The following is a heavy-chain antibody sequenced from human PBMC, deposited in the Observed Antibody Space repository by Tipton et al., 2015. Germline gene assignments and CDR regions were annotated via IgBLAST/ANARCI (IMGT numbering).Heavy chain of an antibody. Sequence: QSGPEVKKPGASVKVSCKTSEYTFTGYYIHWVRQAPGQGLEWMGWINPNNGGTNYAQKFQGRVTMTRDTSISTAYMELSRLRSDDTAVYYCARAPRIAIFRVLIKRPGPQSWFDPWGQGTLVTVSS. D-gene: IGHD3-3*01. V-gene: IGHV1-2*02. CDR1: EYTFTGYY. CDR2: INPNNGGT. J-gene: IGHJ5*02. CDR3: ARAPRIAIFRVLIKRPGPQSWFDP.